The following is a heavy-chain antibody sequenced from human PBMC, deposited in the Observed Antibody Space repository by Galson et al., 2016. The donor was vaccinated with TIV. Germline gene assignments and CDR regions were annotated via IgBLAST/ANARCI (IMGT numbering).Heavy chain of an antibody. V-gene: IGHV3-73*01. CDR1: GFTFSAST. CDR2: VRTKPNNYAT. Sequence: SLRLSCAASGFTFSASTMHWVRQASGKGLEWVARVRTKPNNYATAYAASVEGRFTISRDDSKNTAYLQMNSLITEDTAVYYCTKSEDFVVFQHWGQGALVAVSS. D-gene: IGHD2-15*01. CDR3: TKSEDFVVFQH. J-gene: IGHJ1*01.